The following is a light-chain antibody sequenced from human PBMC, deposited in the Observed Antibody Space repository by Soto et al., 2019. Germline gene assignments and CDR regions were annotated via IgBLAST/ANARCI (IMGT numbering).Light chain of an antibody. V-gene: IGLV2-14*01. CDR1: SSEVGGYNY. Sequence: QSALTQPASASGSPGQSITISCTGTSSEVGGYNYVSWYQQHPGKATKLMIYDVSNRPSGVSNRFSGSKSGNTASLTISGLQAEDEADYYCSSYTSSSTYVFGTGTKVTVL. CDR3: SSYTSSSTYV. J-gene: IGLJ1*01. CDR2: DVS.